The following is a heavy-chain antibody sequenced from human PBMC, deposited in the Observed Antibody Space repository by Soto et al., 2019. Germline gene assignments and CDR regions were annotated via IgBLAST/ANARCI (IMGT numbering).Heavy chain of an antibody. V-gene: IGHV1-2*04. D-gene: IGHD6-13*01. CDR3: ARDDGYSSSWYWFDP. Sequence: ASVKVSCKASGYTFTGYYMHWVRQAPGQGLEWMGWINPNSGGTNYAQKFQGWVTMTRDTSISTAYMELSWLRSDDTAVYYCARDDGYSSSWYWFDPWGQGTLVTVSS. CDR2: INPNSGGT. J-gene: IGHJ5*02. CDR1: GYTFTGYY.